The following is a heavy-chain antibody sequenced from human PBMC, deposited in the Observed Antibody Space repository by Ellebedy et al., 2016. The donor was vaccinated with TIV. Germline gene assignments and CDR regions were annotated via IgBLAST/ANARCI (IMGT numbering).Heavy chain of an antibody. J-gene: IGHJ4*02. Sequence: SETLSLTXAVSGGSFSGYDWSWIRQPPGKGLEWIGEINHSGSTNYNSSLKSRVTISVDKSKNEFSLNLRSVTAADTALYYCANRRNIGRPKAFDYWGQGTLVTVSS. CDR2: INHSGST. D-gene: IGHD2/OR15-2a*01. CDR1: GGSFSGYD. V-gene: IGHV4-34*01. CDR3: ANRRNIGRPKAFDY.